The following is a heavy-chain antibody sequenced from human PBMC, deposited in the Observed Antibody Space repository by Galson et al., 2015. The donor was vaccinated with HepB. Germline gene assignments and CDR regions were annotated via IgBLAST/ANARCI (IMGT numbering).Heavy chain of an antibody. CDR2: IYTGDTT. Sequence: SLRLSCAASGFSVSRNYMSWVRQVPGKGLQWVSIIYTGDTTYYADSLKGRFTISRDNSNNTLHLQMNSLRAEDSALYYCARVTSLPRGYWYFDLWGRGTLVTVSS. CDR1: GFSVSRNY. CDR3: ARVTSLPRGYWYFDL. J-gene: IGHJ2*01. V-gene: IGHV3-66*01. D-gene: IGHD3-22*01.